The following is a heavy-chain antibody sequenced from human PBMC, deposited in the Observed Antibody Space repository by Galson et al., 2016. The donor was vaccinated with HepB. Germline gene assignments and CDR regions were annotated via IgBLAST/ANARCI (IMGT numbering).Heavy chain of an antibody. D-gene: IGHD4-17*01. Sequence: SLRLSCAASGFIFSSSWMSWVRQAPGKGLEWVANIKPDGSGGYFLGSLKGRFTVSRDNAKNSLYLQMNSLRVDDTAVYYCARLYGDVTLFDYWGQGTLVTVSS. V-gene: IGHV3-7*03. CDR2: IKPDGSGG. J-gene: IGHJ4*02. CDR3: ARLYGDVTLFDY. CDR1: GFIFSSSW.